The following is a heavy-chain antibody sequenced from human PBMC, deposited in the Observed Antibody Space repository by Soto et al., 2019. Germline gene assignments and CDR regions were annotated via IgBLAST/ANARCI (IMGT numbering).Heavy chain of an antibody. CDR3: AKENTGWYSN. CDR1: GFTLGSYA. Sequence: EVQLLESGGGLVQPGGSLRLSCAASGFTLGSYAMGWVRQAPGKGLEWVSAIGSRGSTFYADSVKGRFTISRDNSKNTLYLQMNSLRAEDTALYYCAKENTGWYSNCGQGTLVTVSS. V-gene: IGHV3-23*01. CDR2: IGSRGST. J-gene: IGHJ4*02. D-gene: IGHD6-19*01.